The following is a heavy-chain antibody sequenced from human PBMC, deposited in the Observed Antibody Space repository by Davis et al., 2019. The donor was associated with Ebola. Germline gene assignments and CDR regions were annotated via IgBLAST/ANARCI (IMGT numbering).Heavy chain of an antibody. D-gene: IGHD3-16*01. CDR2: IKQDGSEK. CDR3: ARDQDSFWGV. V-gene: IGHV3-7*01. J-gene: IGHJ6*04. Sequence: GGSLRLSCAASGFPFRSYWMSWVRQAPGKGLEWVANIKQDGSEKYYVDSVKGRFTISRDNAKNSLYLQMNSLRAEDTAVYYCARDQDSFWGVWGKGTTVTVSS. CDR1: GFPFRSYW.